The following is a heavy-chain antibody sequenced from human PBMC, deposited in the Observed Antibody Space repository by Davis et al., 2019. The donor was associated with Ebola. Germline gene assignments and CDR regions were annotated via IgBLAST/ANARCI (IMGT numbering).Heavy chain of an antibody. Sequence: ASVKVSCKASGFILTNYAIHWVRQAPGQRLEWMGWVHGGNGNTKYSQRFQGRVTITTDTSASTVYLDLTSLRSDDAAVYYCARENEEYYFDYWGQGTLVTVSS. J-gene: IGHJ4*02. CDR1: GFILTNYA. V-gene: IGHV1-3*01. CDR3: ARENEEYYFDY. CDR2: VHGGNGNT. D-gene: IGHD1-1*01.